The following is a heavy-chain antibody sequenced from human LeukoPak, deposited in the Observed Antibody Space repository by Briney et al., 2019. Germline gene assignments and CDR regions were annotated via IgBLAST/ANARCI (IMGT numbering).Heavy chain of an antibody. V-gene: IGHV4-59*08. D-gene: IGHD3-3*01. CDR1: GGSISSYY. J-gene: IGHJ6*02. Sequence: SETLSLTCTVSGGSISSYYWSWIRQPPGKGLEWIGYIYYSGSTNYNPSLKSRVTISVDTSKNQLSLKLSSVTAADTAVYYCARHFGTRRNYYYYGMDVWGQGTTVTVSS. CDR2: IYYSGST. CDR3: ARHFGTRRNYYYYGMDV.